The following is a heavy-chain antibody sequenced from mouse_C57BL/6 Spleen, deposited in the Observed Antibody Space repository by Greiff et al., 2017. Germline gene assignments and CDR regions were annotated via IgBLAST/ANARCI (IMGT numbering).Heavy chain of an antibody. CDR2: IHPNSGST. CDR1: GYTFTSYW. D-gene: IGHD1-1*01. J-gene: IGHJ4*01. Sequence: QVQLQQPGAELVKPGASVKLSCKASGYTFTSYWMHWVKQRPGQGLEWIGMIHPNSGSTNYNEKFKSKATLTVDKSSSTAYMQLSSLTSEDSAVYYCASPLNYYGSPSAMDYWGQGTSVTVSS. CDR3: ASPLNYYGSPSAMDY. V-gene: IGHV1-64*01.